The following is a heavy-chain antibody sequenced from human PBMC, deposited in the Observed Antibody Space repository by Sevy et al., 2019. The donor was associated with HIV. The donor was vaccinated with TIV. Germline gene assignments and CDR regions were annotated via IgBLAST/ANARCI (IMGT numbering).Heavy chain of an antibody. CDR3: ARASDFWSGSSTFTY. D-gene: IGHD3-3*01. CDR2: INPNSGGT. Sequence: ASVKVSCKASGYTFTVYYLNWVRQAPGQGLEWMGWINPNSGGTKYAQKFEGMVTMTTDTSISTAYMELSSLGSDDTAVYYCARASDFWSGSSTFTYWGQGTLVTVSS. J-gene: IGHJ4*02. V-gene: IGHV1-2*02. CDR1: GYTFTVYY.